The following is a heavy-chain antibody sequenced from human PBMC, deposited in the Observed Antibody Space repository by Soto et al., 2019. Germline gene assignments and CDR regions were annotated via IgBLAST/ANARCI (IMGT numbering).Heavy chain of an antibody. Sequence: GGSLRLCCAGSGFTFGDSYMSWIRQAPGKGLEWLSYISPGSRYPAYADSVKGRFTISRDNAKRSLYLQMMSLTAEDTAIYYCVRGGGGGLFDPWGQGTMVTVSS. V-gene: IGHV3-11*06. CDR1: GFTFGDSY. D-gene: IGHD2-15*01. CDR2: ISPGSRYP. CDR3: VRGGGGGLFDP. J-gene: IGHJ5*02.